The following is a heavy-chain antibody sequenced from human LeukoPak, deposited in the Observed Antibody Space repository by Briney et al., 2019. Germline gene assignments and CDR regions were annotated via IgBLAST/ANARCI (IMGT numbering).Heavy chain of an antibody. D-gene: IGHD6-19*01. CDR1: GYTFTSYH. CDR2: INLSGGST. J-gene: IGHJ3*01. Sequence: GASVKVSCKASGYTFTSYHMHWVRQAPGQGLEWMGKINLSGGSTTYAQKFQGRVTMTRDTSTSTVYMELSSLRSEDTAVYYCAREGYSSGHARAFNVLGQGTMVTVSS. CDR3: AREGYSSGHARAFNV. V-gene: IGHV1-46*01.